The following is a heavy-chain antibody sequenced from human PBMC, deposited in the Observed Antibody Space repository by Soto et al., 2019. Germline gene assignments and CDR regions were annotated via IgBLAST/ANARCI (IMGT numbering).Heavy chain of an antibody. CDR2: IYSSGST. CDR3: ARFVRSCSGTTCYTRADV. J-gene: IGHJ6*02. Sequence: LSLTCTVSGGSVSSDTHYWSWIRQPPGKRLEWIGFIYSSGSTNYNPSLKSRVTMSVDTSKNQFSLKLRSVIVADMAVYHCARFVRSCSGTTCYTRADVWGQGTTVTVSS. V-gene: IGHV4-61*01. CDR1: GGSVSSDTHY. D-gene: IGHD2-2*02.